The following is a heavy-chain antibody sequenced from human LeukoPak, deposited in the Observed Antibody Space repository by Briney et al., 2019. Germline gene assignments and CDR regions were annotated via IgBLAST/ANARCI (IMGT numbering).Heavy chain of an antibody. Sequence: ASVKVSCKASEYTFTTYDINWVRQATGQGLEWMGWMNPKCGNTGYAQKFQGRVTMTRNTSISTAYMELSSLRSEDTAVYYCARRNSAQRPPRTMDVWGQGTTVTVSS. CDR2: MNPKCGNT. CDR3: ARRNSAQRPPRTMDV. CDR1: EYTFTTYD. V-gene: IGHV1-8*01. D-gene: IGHD6-25*01. J-gene: IGHJ6*02.